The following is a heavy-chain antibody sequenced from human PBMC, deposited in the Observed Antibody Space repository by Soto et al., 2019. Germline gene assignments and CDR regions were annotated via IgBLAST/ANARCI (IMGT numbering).Heavy chain of an antibody. CDR1: GFTFSSYG. D-gene: IGHD5-18*01. CDR2: ISYDGSNK. V-gene: IGHV3-30*18. J-gene: IGHJ4*02. Sequence: QVQLVESGGGVVQPGRSLRLSCAASGFTFSSYGMHWVRQAPGTGLEWVAVISYDGSNKYYADSVKGRFTISRDNSKNTLYLQMNSLRAEDTAVYYCAKWDGYSYGYYWGQGTLGNVSS. CDR3: AKWDGYSYGYY.